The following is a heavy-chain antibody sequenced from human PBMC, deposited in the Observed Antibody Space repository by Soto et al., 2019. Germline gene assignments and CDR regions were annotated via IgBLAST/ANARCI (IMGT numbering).Heavy chain of an antibody. CDR2: INAGNGNT. Sequence: ASVKVSCKASGYTFTSYAMHWVRQAPGQRLEWMGWINAGNGNTKYSQKFQGRVTITRDTSASTAYMELSSLRSEDTAVYCCARGTQGGSYYWFDPWGQGTLVTVYS. CDR1: GYTFTSYA. D-gene: IGHD1-26*01. CDR3: ARGTQGGSYYWFDP. J-gene: IGHJ5*02. V-gene: IGHV1-3*01.